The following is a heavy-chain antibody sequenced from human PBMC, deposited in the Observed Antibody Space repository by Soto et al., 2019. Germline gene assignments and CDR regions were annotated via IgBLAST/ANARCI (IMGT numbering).Heavy chain of an antibody. CDR2: IDPRDSYV. Sequence: GESLKISCTGFGYTFTTFWISWVRQMPGKGLEWMGRIDPRDSYVNYSPPFQGHVTISLDKSISTAYLQWGSLKASDTAMYYCARLFCSTTTCDSWFDPWGQGTLVTVSS. CDR3: ARLFCSTTTCDSWFDP. CDR1: GYTFTTFW. J-gene: IGHJ5*02. D-gene: IGHD2-2*01. V-gene: IGHV5-10-1*01.